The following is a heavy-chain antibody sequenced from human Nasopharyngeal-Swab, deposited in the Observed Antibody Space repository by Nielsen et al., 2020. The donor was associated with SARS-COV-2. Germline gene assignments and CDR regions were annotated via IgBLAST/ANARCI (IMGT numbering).Heavy chain of an antibody. V-gene: IGHV1-69*13. CDR1: GGTFSSYA. D-gene: IGHD6-6*01. J-gene: IGHJ4*02. Sequence: SVKVSCKASGGTFSSYAISWVRQAPGQGLEWMGGIIPIFGTANYAQKFQGRVTITADESTSTAYMELSSLRSEDTAVYYCARVFEYSSSTYDYWGQGTLVTVSS. CDR2: IIPIFGTA. CDR3: ARVFEYSSSTYDY.